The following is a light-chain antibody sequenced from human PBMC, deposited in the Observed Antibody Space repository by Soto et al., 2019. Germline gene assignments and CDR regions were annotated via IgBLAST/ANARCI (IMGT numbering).Light chain of an antibody. Sequence: QSVLTQPPSASGTPGQRFTISCSGSSYNIGSNSVYWYQQLPGTAPKLLIYRNNQRPSGVPDRFSGSKSGTSASLAISGLRSEDEADYYCAAWDDSLSGNVFGTGTKVTVL. CDR3: AAWDDSLSGNV. CDR1: SYNIGSNS. CDR2: RNN. J-gene: IGLJ1*01. V-gene: IGLV1-47*01.